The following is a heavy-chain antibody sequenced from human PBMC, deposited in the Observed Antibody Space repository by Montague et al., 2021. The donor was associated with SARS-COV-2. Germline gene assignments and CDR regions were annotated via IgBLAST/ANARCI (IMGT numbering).Heavy chain of an antibody. J-gene: IGHJ4*02. CDR3: ARDKYYDILTGYYNY. D-gene: IGHD3-9*01. V-gene: IGHV3-21*01. CDR2: ISSSSSYI. Sequence: SLRLSCAASGFTFSSYSMNWVRQAPGKRLEWVSSISSSSSYIYYADSVKGRFTISRDNAKNSLYLQMNSLRAEDTAVYYCARDKYYDILTGYYNYWGQGTLVTVSS. CDR1: GFTFSSYS.